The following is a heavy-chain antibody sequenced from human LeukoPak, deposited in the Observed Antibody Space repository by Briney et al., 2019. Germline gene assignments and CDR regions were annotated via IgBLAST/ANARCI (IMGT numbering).Heavy chain of an antibody. CDR2: ISYDGSNK. CDR1: GLTFSSYG. Sequence: GRSLRLSCAASGLTFSSYGMHWVRQAPGKGLEWVAVISYDGSNKYYADSVKGRFTISRDNSKNTLYLQMNSLRAEDTDVYYCAKGLSYYDSSGYPQKGGYFDYWGQGTLVTVSS. J-gene: IGHJ4*02. V-gene: IGHV3-30*18. CDR3: AKGLSYYDSSGYPQKGGYFDY. D-gene: IGHD3-22*01.